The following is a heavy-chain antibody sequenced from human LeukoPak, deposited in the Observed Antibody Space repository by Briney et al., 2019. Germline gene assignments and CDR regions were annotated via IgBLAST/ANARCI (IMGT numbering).Heavy chain of an antibody. CDR2: ISSSGSTI. D-gene: IGHD4-17*01. V-gene: IGHV3-48*03. Sequence: PGGSLRLSCAASGFTFGSYEMNWVRQAPGKGLEWVSYISSSGSTIYYADSVKGRFTISRDNAKNSLYLQMNSLRAEDTAVYYCARDRYGDLDYWGQGTLVTVSS. J-gene: IGHJ4*02. CDR3: ARDRYGDLDY. CDR1: GFTFGSYE.